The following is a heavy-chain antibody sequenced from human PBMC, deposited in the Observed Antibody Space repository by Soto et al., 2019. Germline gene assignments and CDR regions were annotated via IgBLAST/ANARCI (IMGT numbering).Heavy chain of an antibody. J-gene: IGHJ6*02. Sequence: AASVKISCKASGYTFTSYAMHWVRQAPGQRLEWMGWINAGNGNTKYSQKFQGRVTITRDTSASTAYMELSSLRSEDTAVYYCARASPYSGYDYYYYGMDVWGQGTTVTVSS. V-gene: IGHV1-3*01. CDR2: INAGNGNT. CDR1: GYTFTSYA. CDR3: ARASPYSGYDYYYYGMDV. D-gene: IGHD5-12*01.